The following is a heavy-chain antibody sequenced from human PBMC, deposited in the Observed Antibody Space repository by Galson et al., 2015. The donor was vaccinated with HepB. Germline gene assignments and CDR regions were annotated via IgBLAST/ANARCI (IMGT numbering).Heavy chain of an antibody. D-gene: IGHD5-18*01. Sequence: SLRLSCAASGFTFSSYAMHWVRQAPGKGLEWVAVISYDGSNKYYADSVKGRFTISRDNSKNTLYLQMNSLRAEDTAVYYCASMDTAMDNAFDIWGQGTMVTVSS. CDR1: GFTFSSYA. V-gene: IGHV3-30-3*01. CDR2: ISYDGSNK. CDR3: ASMDTAMDNAFDI. J-gene: IGHJ3*02.